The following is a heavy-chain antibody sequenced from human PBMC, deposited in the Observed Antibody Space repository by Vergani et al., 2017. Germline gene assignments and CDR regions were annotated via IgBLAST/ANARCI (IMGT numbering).Heavy chain of an antibody. J-gene: IGHJ6*03. CDR2: IYDSGTT. Sequence: QVQLQESGPGLVKPSQTLSLTCSVSGAYVGSGGSYWSWVRQRPGVGLDWIGYIYDSGTTHYNPSLESRLTISLDPSKNRLSLQLGSLAAADTAGYYCASASHCINCYSEGPKGPGYYYMDGWGKGTTVTVSS. V-gene: IGHV4-30-4*08. D-gene: IGHD2-21*01. CDR3: ASASHCINCYSEGPKGPGYYYMDG. CDR1: GAYVGSGGSY.